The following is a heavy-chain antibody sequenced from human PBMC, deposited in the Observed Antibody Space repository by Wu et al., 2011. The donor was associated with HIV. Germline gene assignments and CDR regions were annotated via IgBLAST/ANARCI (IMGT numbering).Heavy chain of an antibody. CDR1: GYSFSAHG. CDR2: SVPHDGNT. D-gene: IGHD3-22*01. V-gene: IGHV1-18*01. Sequence: QVQLIQSGSELKKPGAAVKVSCRAGGYSFSAHGISWVRQAPGRVLSGWDGSVPHDGNTNYAQKFQGRLTLTTDASTRTAYMDLRSLKSDDTAIYYCAKEVQPYYYDGSGFLDALDVWGQGTMVTVSS. CDR3: AKEVQPYYYDGSGFLDALDV. J-gene: IGHJ3*01.